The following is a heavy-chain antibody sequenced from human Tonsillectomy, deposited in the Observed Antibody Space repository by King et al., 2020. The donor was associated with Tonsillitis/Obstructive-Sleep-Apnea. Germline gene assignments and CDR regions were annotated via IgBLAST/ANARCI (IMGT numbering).Heavy chain of an antibody. Sequence: EVQLVESGGGLVQPGRSLRLSCAASGFTFDDYAMHWVRQAPGKGLEWVAVIIWNSANIGYADSVKGRFTISRDNAKNSLYLQMNSLRAEDTALYYCAKDGVRGAYYNFYFMDVWGKGTTVTVSS. CDR2: IIWNSANI. CDR1: GFTFDDYA. J-gene: IGHJ6*03. D-gene: IGHD1-26*01. CDR3: AKDGVRGAYYNFYFMDV. V-gene: IGHV3-9*01.